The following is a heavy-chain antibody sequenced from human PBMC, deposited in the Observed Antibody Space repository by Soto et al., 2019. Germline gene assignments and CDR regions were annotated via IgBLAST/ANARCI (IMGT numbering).Heavy chain of an antibody. CDR2: IRSGANNYLT. D-gene: IGHD3-16*01. CDR3: ARGGGMGVNDF. Sequence: PGGSLRLFCAASEFSFSDSAMHWVRQAPGKGLEWIARIRSGANNYLTAYPASVTGRFTISRDDSKNTTYLQMDGLTSDDTAMYFCARGGGMGVNDFWGQVIMVTVSS. V-gene: IGHV3-73*01. J-gene: IGHJ4*02. CDR1: EFSFSDSA.